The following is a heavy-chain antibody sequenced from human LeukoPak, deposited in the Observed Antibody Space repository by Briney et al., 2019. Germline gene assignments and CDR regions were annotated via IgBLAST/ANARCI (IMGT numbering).Heavy chain of an antibody. CDR2: ISSSSSYI. D-gene: IGHD2-15*01. CDR3: ARGIRGVADTPFDY. CDR1: GFTFSSYS. V-gene: IGHV3-21*01. Sequence: GGSLRLSCAASGFTFSSYSMNWVRQAPGKGLEWVSSISSSSSYIYYAYSVKGRFTISRDNAKNSLYLQMNSLRAEDRAVYYCARGIRGVADTPFDYWGQGTLVTVSS. J-gene: IGHJ4*02.